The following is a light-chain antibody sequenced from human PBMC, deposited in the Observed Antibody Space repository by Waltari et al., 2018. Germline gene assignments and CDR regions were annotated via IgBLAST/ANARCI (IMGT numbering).Light chain of an antibody. CDR3: SSYTSSSTLGV. Sequence: QSALTQPAAVSGSPGQSLTISCTGPSSDVGGYNYVSWYQQHPGKAPKLMIYDVTNRPSGVADRFSGSKSGNTASLAISGLQAEDEADYYCSSYTSSSTLGVFGGGTKLTVL. CDR2: DVT. CDR1: SSDVGGYNY. V-gene: IGLV2-14*03. J-gene: IGLJ2*01.